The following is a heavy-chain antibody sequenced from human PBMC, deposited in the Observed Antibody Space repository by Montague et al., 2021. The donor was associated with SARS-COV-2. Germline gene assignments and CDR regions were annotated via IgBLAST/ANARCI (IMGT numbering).Heavy chain of an antibody. CDR3: ARGQDSSSWDEQPALLDY. Sequence: SETLSLTCAVYGGSFSGYYWSWIRQPLGKGLEWIGEINHSGSTNYNPSFNSRVPTSLDTSKNQCSLKLSSVTAADTAVYYWARGQDSSSWDEQPALLDYWGQGTLVTVSS. J-gene: IGHJ4*02. V-gene: IGHV4-34*01. D-gene: IGHD6-13*01. CDR2: INHSGST. CDR1: GGSFSGYY.